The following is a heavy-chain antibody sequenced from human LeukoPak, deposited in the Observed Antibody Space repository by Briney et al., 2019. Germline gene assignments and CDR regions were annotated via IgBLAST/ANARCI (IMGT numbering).Heavy chain of an antibody. Sequence: QPGRSLRLSCAASGFTFSSYGMHWVRQAPGKGLEWVAVISYDGSNKYYADSVKGRFTISRDNSKNTLYLQMNSLRAEDTAVYYCAKDVYYDSSLLDYWGQGTLVTVYS. V-gene: IGHV3-30*18. CDR1: GFTFSSYG. CDR3: AKDVYYDSSLLDY. J-gene: IGHJ4*02. CDR2: ISYDGSNK. D-gene: IGHD3-22*01.